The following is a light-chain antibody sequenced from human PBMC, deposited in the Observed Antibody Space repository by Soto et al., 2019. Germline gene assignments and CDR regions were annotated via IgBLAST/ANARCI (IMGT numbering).Light chain of an antibody. Sequence: DIQLTQSPSLLSASIGDRVTITCRASHDISTFLAWYQQKPGKAPKLLIYEASTLQSGVPSRFSGSGSGTGFTLTISGLLPEDFAAYHCQQLYTLPFTFGQGTRL. J-gene: IGKJ5*01. V-gene: IGKV1-9*01. CDR1: HDISTF. CDR3: QQLYTLPFT. CDR2: EAS.